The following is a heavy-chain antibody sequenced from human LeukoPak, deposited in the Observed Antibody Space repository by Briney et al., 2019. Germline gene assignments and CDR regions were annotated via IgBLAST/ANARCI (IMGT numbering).Heavy chain of an antibody. V-gene: IGHV4-4*07. CDR2: IYTSGST. CDR3: ARDPYYYGPGSYSPLDY. D-gene: IGHD3-10*01. J-gene: IGHJ4*02. Sequence: SETLSLICTVSGGSLCCYYWIWIRQPAGKGLEWIGRIYTSGSTNYNPSLKSRVTMSVDTSKNQFSLKLSSVTAADTAVYYCARDPYYYGPGSYSPLDYWGQGTLVTVSS. CDR1: GGSLCCYY.